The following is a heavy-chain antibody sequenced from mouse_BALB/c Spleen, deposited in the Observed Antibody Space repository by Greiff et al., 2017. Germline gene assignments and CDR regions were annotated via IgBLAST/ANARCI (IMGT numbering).Heavy chain of an antibody. CDR3: ARDYYGSSYVAWFAY. Sequence: EVMLVESGGGLVQPGGSLRLSCATSGFTFTDYYMSWVRQPPGKALEWLGFIRNKANGYTTEYSASVKGRFTISRDNSQSILYLQMNTLRAEDSATYYCARDYYGSSYVAWFAYWGQGTLVTVSA. CDR1: GFTFTDYY. J-gene: IGHJ3*01. CDR2: IRNKANGYTT. D-gene: IGHD1-1*01. V-gene: IGHV7-3*02.